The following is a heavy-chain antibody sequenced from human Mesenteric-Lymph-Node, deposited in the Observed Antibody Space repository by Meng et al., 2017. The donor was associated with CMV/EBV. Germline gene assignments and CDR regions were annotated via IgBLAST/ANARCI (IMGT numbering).Heavy chain of an antibody. V-gene: IGHV1-2*02. Sequence: ASVKVSCKASGYTFTTFYMHWVRQAPGQGLEWMGWINPNSGGTNYTQKFQGRVTMTRDTSISTAYMELSRLRSDDTALYYCAREAGWGWLQFRERGDAFDIWGQGTMVTVSS. CDR2: INPNSGGT. CDR1: GYTFTTFY. D-gene: IGHD5-24*01. CDR3: AREAGWGWLQFRERGDAFDI. J-gene: IGHJ3*02.